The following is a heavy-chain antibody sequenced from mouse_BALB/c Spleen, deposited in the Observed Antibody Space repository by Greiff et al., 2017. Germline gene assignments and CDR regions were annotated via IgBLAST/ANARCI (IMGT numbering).Heavy chain of an antibody. V-gene: IGHV1-69*02. J-gene: IGHJ4*01. CDR1: GYTFTSYW. Sequence: QVQLQQPGAELVRPGASVKLSCKASGYTFTSYWINWVKQRPGQGLEWIGNIYPSDSYTNYNQKFKDKATLTVDKSSSTAYMQLSSPTSEDSAVYYCTRGGYRYDGAMDYWGQGTSVTVSS. CDR2: IYPSDSYT. CDR3: TRGGYRYDGAMDY. D-gene: IGHD2-14*01.